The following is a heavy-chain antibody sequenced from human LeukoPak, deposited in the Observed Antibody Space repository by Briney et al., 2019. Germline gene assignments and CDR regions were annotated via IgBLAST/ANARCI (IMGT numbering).Heavy chain of an antibody. J-gene: IGHJ5*02. CDR1: GYTFTSYG. CDR2: ISAYNGNT. Sequence: GASVKVSCKASGYTFTSYGISWVRQAPGQGLEWMGWISAYNGNTNYAQKLQGRVTMTTDTSTSTAYMELRSLRSDDTAVYYCARELAAADPPWFDPWGQGTLVTVSS. V-gene: IGHV1-18*01. CDR3: ARELAAADPPWFDP. D-gene: IGHD6-13*01.